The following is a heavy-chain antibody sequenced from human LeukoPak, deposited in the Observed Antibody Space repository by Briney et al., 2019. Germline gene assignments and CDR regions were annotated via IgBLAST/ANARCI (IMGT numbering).Heavy chain of an antibody. D-gene: IGHD6-13*01. CDR2: ISSSSSYI. V-gene: IGHV3-21*01. J-gene: IGHJ4*02. CDR1: GFTFSSYS. CDR3: ARGRAAAGISDY. Sequence: GGSLRLSCAASGFTFSSYSMNWVRQAPGKGLEWVSSISSSSSYIYYADSVKGRFTISRDNAKNSLYLQMNSLRAEDTAVYYCARGRAAAGISDYWGQGTLVTVPS.